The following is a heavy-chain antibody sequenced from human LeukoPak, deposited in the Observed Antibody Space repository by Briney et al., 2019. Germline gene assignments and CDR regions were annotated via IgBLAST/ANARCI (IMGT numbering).Heavy chain of an antibody. Sequence: SQTLSLTCTVSGGSATSGTYYWSWMRQPAGKGLEWIGRIYTRGSTDYNPSLKSRVSIPVDTSKNQFSLKLSSVTAADTAVYYCARDVGGYRYGYRPTELYWYFDLWGRGTLVTVSS. V-gene: IGHV4-61*02. CDR3: ARDVGGYRYGYRPTELYWYFDL. J-gene: IGHJ2*01. CDR1: GGSATSGTYY. CDR2: IYTRGST. D-gene: IGHD5-18*01.